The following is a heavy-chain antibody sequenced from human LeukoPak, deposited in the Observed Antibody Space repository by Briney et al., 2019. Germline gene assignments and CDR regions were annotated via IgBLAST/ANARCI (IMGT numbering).Heavy chain of an antibody. J-gene: IGHJ4*02. D-gene: IGHD6-19*01. CDR1: GYTFTKYG. CDR3: ARDPSNSSGWYIFFDF. CDR2: ISTYNGDT. V-gene: IGHV1-18*01. Sequence: ASVKVSCKASGYTFTKYGITWVRQAPGQGLEWMGWISTYNGDTKYAQKFQGGVTMTTDTSTSTVYMELRSLRSDDTAVYYCARDPSNSSGWYIFFDFWGQGTLVAVSS.